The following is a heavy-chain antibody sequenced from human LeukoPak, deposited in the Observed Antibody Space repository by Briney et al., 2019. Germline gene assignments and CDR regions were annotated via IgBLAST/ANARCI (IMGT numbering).Heavy chain of an antibody. CDR1: GGSISSYY. J-gene: IGHJ4*02. CDR2: IYYSGST. V-gene: IGHV4-59*01. D-gene: IGHD2-15*01. Sequence: SETLSLTCTVSGGSISSYYWSWIRQPPGKGLEWIGYIYYSGSTNYNPSLKSRVTISVDTSKNQFSLKLSSVTAADTAVYYCARRRIWSSYYFDYWGQGTLVTVSS. CDR3: ARRRIWSSYYFDY.